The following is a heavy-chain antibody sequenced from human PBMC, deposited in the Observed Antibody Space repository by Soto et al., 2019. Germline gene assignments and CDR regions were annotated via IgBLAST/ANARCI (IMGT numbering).Heavy chain of an antibody. CDR2: VSYSVGA. Sequence: KASETLSLTCSVSAGSISRYYWGWVRQLPGERLEWIAYVSYSVGASYNPSLKSRVTISLDTTKSQIALRLMSVTAADTAMYYCVASLGSRAMESFDYWGHGALVTVSS. J-gene: IGHJ4*01. D-gene: IGHD5-18*01. V-gene: IGHV4-59*01. CDR1: AGSISRYY. CDR3: VASLGSRAMESFDY.